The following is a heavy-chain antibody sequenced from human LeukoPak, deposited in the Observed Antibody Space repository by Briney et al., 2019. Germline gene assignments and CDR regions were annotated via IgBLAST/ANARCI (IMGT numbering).Heavy chain of an antibody. CDR3: ARGNAD. Sequence: SQTLSLTCTVSGGSISSGGYYWSWIRQTPGKGLEWIGYISYSGSTNYNPSLKSRVTISLGTSKNQFFLKLNSVTAADTALYYCARGNADWGQGTLVTVSS. V-gene: IGHV4-61*08. CDR1: GGSISSGGYY. J-gene: IGHJ4*02. CDR2: ISYSGST.